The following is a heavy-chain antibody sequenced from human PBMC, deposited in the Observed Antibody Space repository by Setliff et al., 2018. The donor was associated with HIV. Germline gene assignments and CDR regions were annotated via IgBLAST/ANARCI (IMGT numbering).Heavy chain of an antibody. V-gene: IGHV3-7*03. CDR3: ARVLLRTNAVYGVVSNRFDP. J-gene: IGHJ5*02. Sequence: HPGGSLRLSCAASGFTFSDFWMHWVRQAPGKGLEWVASVSPDGSRNYCVGSVKGRCTASRDNAKSSLYLQMSSLRAEDTAVYYCARVLLRTNAVYGVVSNRFDPWGQGTLVTVSS. CDR1: GFTFSDFW. CDR2: VSPDGSRN. D-gene: IGHD2-8*01.